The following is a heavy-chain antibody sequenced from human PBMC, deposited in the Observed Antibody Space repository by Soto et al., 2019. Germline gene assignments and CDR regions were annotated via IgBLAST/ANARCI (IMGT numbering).Heavy chain of an antibody. D-gene: IGHD4-17*01. CDR3: AKGGHYGDYLLDY. Sequence: QVQLVESGGGVVQPGRSLRLSCAASGFTFSSYGMHWVRQAPGKGLEWVAVISYDGSNKYYADSVKGRFTISRDNSKNTLYLQMNSLRAEDTAVYYCAKGGHYGDYLLDYWGQGTLVTVS. J-gene: IGHJ4*02. V-gene: IGHV3-30*18. CDR2: ISYDGSNK. CDR1: GFTFSSYG.